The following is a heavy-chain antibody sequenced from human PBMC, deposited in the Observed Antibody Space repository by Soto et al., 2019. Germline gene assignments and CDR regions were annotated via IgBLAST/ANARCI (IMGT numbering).Heavy chain of an antibody. Sequence: GGSLRLSCAASGFTFSSYAMSWVRQAPGKGLEWVSAISGSGGSTYYADSVKGRFTISRDNSKNTLYLQMNSLRAEDTAVYYCAKAGRRGGYSYGPYYFDYWGQGTLVTLSS. J-gene: IGHJ4*02. CDR3: AKAGRRGGYSYGPYYFDY. CDR2: ISGSGGST. V-gene: IGHV3-23*01. D-gene: IGHD5-18*01. CDR1: GFTFSSYA.